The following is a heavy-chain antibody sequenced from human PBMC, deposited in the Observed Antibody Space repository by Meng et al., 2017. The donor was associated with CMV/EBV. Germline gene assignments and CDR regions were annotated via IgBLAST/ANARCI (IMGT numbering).Heavy chain of an antibody. CDR2: ISWNSGSI. D-gene: IGHD6-6*01. Sequence: GGSLRLSCAASGFTFDDYAMHWVRQAPVKGLEWVSGISWNSGSIGYADSVKGRFTISRDNAKNSLYLQMNSLRAEDTALYYCAKAAARSWFDPWGQGTLVTVSS. CDR3: AKAAARSWFDP. CDR1: GFTFDDYA. V-gene: IGHV3-9*01. J-gene: IGHJ5*02.